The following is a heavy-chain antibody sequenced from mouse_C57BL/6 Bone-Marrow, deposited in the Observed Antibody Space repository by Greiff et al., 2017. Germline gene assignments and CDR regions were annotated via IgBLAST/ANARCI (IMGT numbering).Heavy chain of an antibody. D-gene: IGHD1-1*01. Sequence: QVQLQQPGAELVRPGSSVKLSCKASGYTFTSYWMDWVKQRPGQGLEWIGDIYPSDSETHYNQQFKDKATLTVDKSSSTAYMQLSSLTSEDSAVYYCARCIYYYGSSYFYFDYWGQGTTLTVSS. CDR1: GYTFTSYW. J-gene: IGHJ2*01. CDR2: IYPSDSET. V-gene: IGHV1-61*01. CDR3: ARCIYYYGSSYFYFDY.